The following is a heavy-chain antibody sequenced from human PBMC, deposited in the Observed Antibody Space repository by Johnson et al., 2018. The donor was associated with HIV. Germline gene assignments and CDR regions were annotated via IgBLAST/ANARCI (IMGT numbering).Heavy chain of an antibody. CDR2: IRYDGSNK. CDR1: GFTFSSYG. J-gene: IGHJ3*02. CDR3: AKAQTSHSAFDI. D-gene: IGHD1/OR15-1a*01. V-gene: IGHV3-30*02. Sequence: QVQLVESGGGVVQPGGSLRLSCAASGFTFSSYGMHWVRQAPGKWLEWVAFIRYDGSNKYYADSVKGRFTISRDNSKNTLYLQMNSLRAEDTAVYYCAKAQTSHSAFDIWGQGTMVTVSS.